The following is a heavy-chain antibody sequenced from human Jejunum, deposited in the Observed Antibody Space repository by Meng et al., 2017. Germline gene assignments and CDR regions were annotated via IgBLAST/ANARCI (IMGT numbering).Heavy chain of an antibody. Sequence: QVQLVQSGADVKKPGASVKISCKASGYTFTSYDINWVRQATGQGLEWMGWMNPNSGNTGYAQKFQGRVTMSSDTSIGTAYMELSSLRSEDTAVYYCARLGSSTSNWGQGTLVTVSS. J-gene: IGHJ1*01. D-gene: IGHD2-2*01. V-gene: IGHV1-8*01. CDR2: MNPNSGNT. CDR3: ARLGSSTSN. CDR1: GYTFTSYD.